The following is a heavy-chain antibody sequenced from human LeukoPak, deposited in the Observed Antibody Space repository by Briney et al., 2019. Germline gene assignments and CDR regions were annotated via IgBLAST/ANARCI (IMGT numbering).Heavy chain of an antibody. V-gene: IGHV3-23*01. Sequence: GGSLRLSCAASGFTFSTYAVSWVRQAPGKGLEWVSAITGSGSNTYYADSVKGRFTTSRDNSKNTLYLQMNSLRAEDTAVYYCAKGGVYSSSVDYWGQGTLVTVSS. CDR3: AKGGVYSSSVDY. CDR2: ITGSGSNT. J-gene: IGHJ4*02. D-gene: IGHD6-13*01. CDR1: GFTFSTYA.